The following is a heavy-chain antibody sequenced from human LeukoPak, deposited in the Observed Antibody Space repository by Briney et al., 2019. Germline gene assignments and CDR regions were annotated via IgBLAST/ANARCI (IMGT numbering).Heavy chain of an antibody. D-gene: IGHD5-18*01. CDR1: GGTFSSYA. CDR3: ASVRGYSYGPTACGY. J-gene: IGHJ4*02. CDR2: IIPIFGTA. Sequence: SVKVSCKASGGTFSSYAISWVRQAPGQGLEWMGGIIPIFGTANYAQKFQGRVTITADKSTSTAYMELSSLSSEDTAVYYCASVRGYSYGPTACGYWGQGTLVPVSS. V-gene: IGHV1-69*06.